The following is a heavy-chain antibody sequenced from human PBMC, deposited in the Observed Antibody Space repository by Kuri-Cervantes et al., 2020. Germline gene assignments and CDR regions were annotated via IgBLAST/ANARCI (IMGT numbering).Heavy chain of an antibody. Sequence: ETLSLTCTVSGGSISSYYWSWIRQPPGKGLEWVANIHKDGSEEYYVDSVKGRFTISRDNTKDSLYLQMNSLRVEDTGVYYCVRDTRGSTGSYWGQGALVTVSS. CDR3: VRDTRGSTGSY. J-gene: IGHJ4*02. D-gene: IGHD3-10*01. CDR2: IHKDGSEE. V-gene: IGHV3-7*01. CDR1: GGSISSYY.